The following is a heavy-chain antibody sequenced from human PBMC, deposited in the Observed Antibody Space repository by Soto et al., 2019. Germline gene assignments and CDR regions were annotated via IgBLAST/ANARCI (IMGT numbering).Heavy chain of an antibody. Sequence: QVQLQESGPGLVKPSETLSLTCTVSGGSISSYYWSWIRQPPGKGLEWIGYIYYSGSTNYNPSLKGPGTITVDTSKNPVPLKLDSVTAAETAVYYRARHSDYYDWCGYIADYFDYLGQGTLVTVSS. CDR1: GGSISSYY. V-gene: IGHV4-59*08. J-gene: IGHJ4*02. CDR2: IYYSGST. D-gene: IGHD3-22*01. CDR3: ARHSDYYDWCGYIADYFDY.